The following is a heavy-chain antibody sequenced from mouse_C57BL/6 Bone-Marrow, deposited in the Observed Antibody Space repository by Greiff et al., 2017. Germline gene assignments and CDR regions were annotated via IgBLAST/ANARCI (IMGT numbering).Heavy chain of an antibody. Sequence: EVQLQESGAELVRPGASVKLSCTASGFNIKDDYMHWVKQRPEQGLEWIGWIDPENGDTEYASKFQGKATITADTSSNTAYLQLSSLTSEEPAVYYCTTSGYGSSRYFDYWGQGTTLTVSS. V-gene: IGHV14-4*01. D-gene: IGHD1-1*01. CDR3: TTSGYGSSRYFDY. CDR2: IDPENGDT. CDR1: GFNIKDDY. J-gene: IGHJ2*01.